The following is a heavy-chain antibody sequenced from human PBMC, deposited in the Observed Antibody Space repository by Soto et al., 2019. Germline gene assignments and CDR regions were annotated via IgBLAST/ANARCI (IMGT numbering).Heavy chain of an antibody. D-gene: IGHD2-21*02. V-gene: IGHV1-69*12. CDR2: IIPIFGTA. Sequence: QVQLVQSGAEVKKPGSSVKVSCKASGGTFSSYAISWVRQAPGQGLEWMGGIIPIFGTANYAQTFQGRVTITADESTSTAYMELSRRRSEDTAVYYCAIAYCGGDCYRDWYFDLWGRGTLVTVSS. J-gene: IGHJ2*01. CDR1: GGTFSSYA. CDR3: AIAYCGGDCYRDWYFDL.